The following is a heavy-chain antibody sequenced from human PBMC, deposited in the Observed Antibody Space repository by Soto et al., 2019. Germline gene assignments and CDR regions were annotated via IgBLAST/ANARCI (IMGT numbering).Heavy chain of an antibody. Sequence: PSETLSLTCTVSGGSISSGGYYWSWIRQHPGKGLEWIGYIYYSGSTYYNPSLKSRVTISVDTSKNQFSLKLSSVTAADTAVYYCASTHPIFGVVNGMDVWGQGTTVTVYS. D-gene: IGHD3-3*01. CDR2: IYYSGST. V-gene: IGHV4-31*03. CDR1: GGSISSGGYY. J-gene: IGHJ6*02. CDR3: ASTHPIFGVVNGMDV.